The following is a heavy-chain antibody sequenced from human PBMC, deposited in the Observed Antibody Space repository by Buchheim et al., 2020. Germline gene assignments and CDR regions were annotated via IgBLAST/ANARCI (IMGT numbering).Heavy chain of an antibody. V-gene: IGHV4-4*02. CDR2: IYQSGTT. D-gene: IGHD6-13*01. CDR1: GASISSRNW. J-gene: IGHJ4*02. CDR3: ARDPGYSSSWYSI. Sequence: QVQLQESGPGLVKPSGTLSLTCSVSGASISSRNWWTWVRQSPGKGLEWIGEIYQSGTTNYNPSLKSRVTISVDTSKNQFSLKLSSVTAADTAVYYCARDPGYSSSWYSIWGQGTL.